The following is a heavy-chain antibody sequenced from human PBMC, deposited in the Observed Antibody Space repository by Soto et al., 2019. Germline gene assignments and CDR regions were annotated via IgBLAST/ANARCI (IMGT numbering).Heavy chain of an antibody. J-gene: IGHJ3*02. CDR2: INPATGAA. V-gene: IGHV1-2*02. CDR3: ARGGGVGVAGSAAFDM. D-gene: IGHD3-3*01. CDR1: GYPVTAYY. Sequence: QLHLVQSGAVVKKPGASVTVSCSASGYPVTAYYMHWVRQAPGRGLERMGGINPATGAAKYTQTFQGRVTMTRDQSTSTVFMELSGLTSEDTAVFYCARGGGVGVAGSAAFDMWGQGTLVTVSS.